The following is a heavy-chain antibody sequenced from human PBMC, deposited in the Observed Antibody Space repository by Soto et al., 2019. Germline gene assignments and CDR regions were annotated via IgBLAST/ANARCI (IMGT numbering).Heavy chain of an antibody. CDR2: FDPEDGET. D-gene: IGHD2-2*01. J-gene: IGHJ4*02. V-gene: IGHV1-24*01. Sequence: QVQLVQSGAEVKKPGASVKVSCKVSGYTLTELSMHWVRQAPGKGLEWMGGFDPEDGETIYAQKFQGRVTMTEDTSXDXAYMELSSLRSEDTAVYYCATEATSGSAAAINTFDYWGQGTLVTVSS. CDR3: ATEATSGSAAAINTFDY. CDR1: GYTLTELS.